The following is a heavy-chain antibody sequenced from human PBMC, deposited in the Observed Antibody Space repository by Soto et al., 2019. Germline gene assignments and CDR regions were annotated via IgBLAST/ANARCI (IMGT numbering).Heavy chain of an antibody. CDR3: ARWGTTGGLDV. CDR1: GFTFRSYV. D-gene: IGHD3-16*01. Sequence: QVQLVESGGGVVQPGTSLRVSCVGSGFTFRSYVIHWVRQAPRKGLEWVALTSYDGSDKYYDDSVRGRFTISRDNSRNTVDLQMDSLRLEDTALYYCARWGTTGGLDVWGQGTLVSVSS. V-gene: IGHV3-30*19. J-gene: IGHJ1*01. CDR2: TSYDGSDK.